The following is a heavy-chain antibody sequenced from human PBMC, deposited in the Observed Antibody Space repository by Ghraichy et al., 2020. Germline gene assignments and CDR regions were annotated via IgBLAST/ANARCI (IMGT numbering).Heavy chain of an antibody. Sequence: GESLNISCAASGFTFSRYGMHWVRQAPGKGLTWVALMSTDGKTKYYEDSVRGRFTISRDDSKNTLFLQMNSLRPEDTAMYYCAKGEDGSPDYWGPGTLVTVSS. CDR3: AKGEDGSPDY. V-gene: IGHV3-30*18. J-gene: IGHJ4*02. CDR1: GFTFSRYG. D-gene: IGHD1-26*01. CDR2: MSTDGKTK.